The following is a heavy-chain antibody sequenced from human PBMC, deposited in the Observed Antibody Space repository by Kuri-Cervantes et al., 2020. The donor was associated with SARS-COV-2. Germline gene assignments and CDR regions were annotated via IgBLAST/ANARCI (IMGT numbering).Heavy chain of an antibody. CDR1: GYTFTSYG. J-gene: IGHJ6*02. D-gene: IGHD2-2*01. CDR2: VIPIFGTA. V-gene: IGHV1-69*13. Sequence: SVKVSCKASGYTFTSYGISWVRQAPGQGLEWVGGVIPIFGTANYAQKFQGRVTITADESTSTAYMELSSLRSEDTAVYYCARGGRGYCSSTSCYNYYYYGMDVWGQGTTVTVSS. CDR3: ARGGRGYCSSTSCYNYYYYGMDV.